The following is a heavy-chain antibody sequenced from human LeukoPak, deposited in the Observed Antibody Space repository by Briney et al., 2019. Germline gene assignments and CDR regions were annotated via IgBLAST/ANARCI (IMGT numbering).Heavy chain of an antibody. CDR1: GYTFSGHY. CDR3: ARAPGATYGAHWDY. CDR2: INPNSGGT. V-gene: IGHV1-2*02. D-gene: IGHD4-17*01. J-gene: IGHJ4*02. Sequence: ASVKVSCKASGYTFSGHYLHWVRQAPGQGLEWMGWINPNSGGTYYAQKFQGRDTMTRDTSISTAYMELSRLRFDDTAVYYCARAPGATYGAHWDYWGQGTLVTVSS.